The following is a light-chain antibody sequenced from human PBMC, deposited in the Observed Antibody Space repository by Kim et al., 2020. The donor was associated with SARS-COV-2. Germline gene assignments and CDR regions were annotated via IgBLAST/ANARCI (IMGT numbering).Light chain of an antibody. CDR3: CSYAGSDTLI. CDR2: EVT. CDR1: SGDVGAYDY. V-gene: IGLV2-11*03. J-gene: IGLJ2*01. Sequence: GQSFTISCTGASGDVGAYDYVSWYQQYPGKAPRLILYEVTRRPSGVPDRFSGSKSGNTASLTVSGLQAEDEADYYCCSYAGSDTLIFGGGTQLTVL.